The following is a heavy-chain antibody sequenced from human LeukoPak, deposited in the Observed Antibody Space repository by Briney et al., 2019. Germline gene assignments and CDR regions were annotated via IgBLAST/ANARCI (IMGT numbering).Heavy chain of an antibody. CDR3: ANKYSSSWFGFGYYFDY. CDR1: GFVFSSYA. CDR2: ISGSGGST. Sequence: PGGSLRLSCAASGFVFSSYAMSWVRQAPGKGLEWVSAISGSGGSTYYADSVKGRFTISRDNSKNTLYLQMNSLRAEDTAVYYCANKYSSSWFGFGYYFDYWGQGTLVTVSS. J-gene: IGHJ4*02. V-gene: IGHV3-23*01. D-gene: IGHD6-13*01.